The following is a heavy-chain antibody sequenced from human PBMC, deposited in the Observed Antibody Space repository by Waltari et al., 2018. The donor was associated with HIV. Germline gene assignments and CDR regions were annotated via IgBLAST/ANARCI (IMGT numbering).Heavy chain of an antibody. V-gene: IGHV3-11*04. Sequence: QVHLVESGGGLVKPGGSLRLSCGASGYIFRDYYMIWIRQAPGKGLEGGSYMNGNSITIVDGDSVRGRFTSSRDNAKNSVYLQLNSLSAEYTAVYYCAIACPAVIPYWGQGTLVAVSS. CDR2: MNGNSITI. D-gene: IGHD6-19*01. J-gene: IGHJ4*02. CDR3: AIACPAVIPY. CDR1: GYIFRDYY.